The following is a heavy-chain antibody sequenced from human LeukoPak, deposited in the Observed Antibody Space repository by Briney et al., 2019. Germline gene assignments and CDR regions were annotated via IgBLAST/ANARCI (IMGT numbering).Heavy chain of an antibody. CDR1: GVSFSGYY. CDR2: INHSGST. J-gene: IGHJ4*02. D-gene: IGHD3-22*01. Sequence: SSETLSLTCAVYGVSFSGYYWSWIRQPPGKGLEWIGEINHSGSTNYNPSLKSRVTISVDTSKNQFSLKLSSVTAADTAVYYCARGNLYYYDSSGYYFKFDYWGQGTLVTVSS. V-gene: IGHV4-34*01. CDR3: ARGNLYYYDSSGYYFKFDY.